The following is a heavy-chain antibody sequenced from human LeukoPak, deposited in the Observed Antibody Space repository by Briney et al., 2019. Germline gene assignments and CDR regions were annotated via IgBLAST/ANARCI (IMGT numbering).Heavy chain of an antibody. Sequence: SSETLSLTCAVYGGSFSGYYWSWIRQPPGKGLEWIGYIYYSGSTYYNPSLKSRVTISVDTSKNQFSLKLSSVTAADTAVYYCARVPFSRTFDYWGQGNLVTVSS. J-gene: IGHJ4*02. V-gene: IGHV4-30-4*08. CDR1: GGSFSGYY. CDR3: ARVPFSRTFDY. D-gene: IGHD6-6*01. CDR2: IYYSGST.